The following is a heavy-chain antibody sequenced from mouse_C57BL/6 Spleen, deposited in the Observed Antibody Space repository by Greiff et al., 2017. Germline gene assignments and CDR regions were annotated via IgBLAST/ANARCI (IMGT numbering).Heavy chain of an antibody. CDR1: GYTFTSYW. V-gene: IGHV1-7*01. CDR2: INPSSGYT. Sequence: QVQLQQSGAELAKPGASVKLSCKASGYTFTSYWMHWVKQRPGQGLEWIGYINPSSGYTTYNQKFKDKATLTADKSSSTAYMQLSSLTSEDSAVYYSARCDDYDGGWFAYGGQGTPLTVSA. CDR3: ARCDDYDGGWFAY. D-gene: IGHD2-4*01. J-gene: IGHJ3*01.